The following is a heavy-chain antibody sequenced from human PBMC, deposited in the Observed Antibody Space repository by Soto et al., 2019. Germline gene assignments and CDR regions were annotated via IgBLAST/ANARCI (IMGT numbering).Heavy chain of an antibody. CDR1: GYYFTSYA. J-gene: IGHJ6*02. D-gene: IGHD1-1*01. CDR3: ARGAWNRNYHYYGMDV. CDR2: INTGKGDT. V-gene: IGHV1-3*04. Sequence: QAQLVQSGAEEKKPGASVKISCKASGYYFTSYAVHWVRQAPGQGLEWMGRINTGKGDTKYSQKFQGRVTITRDMSATTIDMELRSLTPEDTAVYYCARGAWNRNYHYYGMDVWGHGTTVTVSS.